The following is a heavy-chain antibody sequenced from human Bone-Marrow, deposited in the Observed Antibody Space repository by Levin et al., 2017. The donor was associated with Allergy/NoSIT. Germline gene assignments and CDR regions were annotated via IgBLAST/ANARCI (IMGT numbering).Heavy chain of an antibody. CDR2: ISSGSSTI. CDR1: GFTFSTYG. J-gene: IGHJ6*03. D-gene: IGHD5-12*01. V-gene: IGHV3-48*01. CDR3: ARRDIVQSYYYMDV. Sequence: GGSLRLSCAASGFTFSTYGMNWVRQAPGKGLEWISYISSGSSTIYYADSVKGRFTISRDNAKNSLYLQMDSLRAEDTAVYYCARRDIVQSYYYMDVWGKGTTVTVSS.